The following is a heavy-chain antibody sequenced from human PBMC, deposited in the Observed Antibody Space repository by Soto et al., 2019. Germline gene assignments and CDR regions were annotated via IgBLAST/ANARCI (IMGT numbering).Heavy chain of an antibody. CDR2: IIPISGTA. Sequence: SVKVSCKASGGTFSSYAISWVRQAPGQGLEWMGGIIPISGTANCAQKFQGRVTITADESTSTAYMELSSLRSEDTAVYYCARSQGSSTSLEIYYYYYYGMDVWGQGTTVTVSS. CDR1: GGTFSSYA. J-gene: IGHJ6*02. D-gene: IGHD2-2*01. V-gene: IGHV1-69*13. CDR3: ARSQGSSTSLEIYYYYYYGMDV.